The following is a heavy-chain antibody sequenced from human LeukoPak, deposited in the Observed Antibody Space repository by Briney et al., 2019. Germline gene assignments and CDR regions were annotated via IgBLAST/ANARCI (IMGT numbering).Heavy chain of an antibody. CDR1: AFTLSNHA. J-gene: IGHJ4*02. V-gene: IGHV3-23*01. D-gene: IGHD5-18*01. CDR3: VKGLRSYGYSLFDY. Sequence: GQSRRLACVAAAFTLSNHAMNWVRHPAGEGLEWDSVIRGGGENSYYADSVKGRFTISRDNSKNTIYLQMNSLGAEDTAVYYCVKGLRSYGYSLFDYWGQGSLVTVSS. CDR2: IRGGGENS.